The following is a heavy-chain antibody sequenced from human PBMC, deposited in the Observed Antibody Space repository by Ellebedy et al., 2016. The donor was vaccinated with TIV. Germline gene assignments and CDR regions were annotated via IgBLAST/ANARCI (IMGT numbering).Heavy chain of an antibody. Sequence: SETLSLTXTVSGDSINSGDYYWSWIRQPPGKGLEWIGYIYYTGTTYYNPSLKGRITISVDTSKNHFSLRLRSVTAADTALYFCARETDFWSDSSYFASWGQGILVAVSS. CDR1: GDSINSGDYY. V-gene: IGHV4-30-4*01. CDR2: IYYTGTT. CDR3: ARETDFWSDSSYFAS. J-gene: IGHJ4*02. D-gene: IGHD3-3*01.